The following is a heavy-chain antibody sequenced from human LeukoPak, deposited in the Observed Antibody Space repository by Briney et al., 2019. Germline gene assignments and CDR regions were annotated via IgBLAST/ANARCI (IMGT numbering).Heavy chain of an antibody. CDR3: ARQPGGYCSGGSCFPYYGMDV. CDR1: GFTLSSNY. J-gene: IGHJ6*02. CDR2: LYSCGST. Sequence: PGGSLRISCAASGFTLSSNYMRWVRQDPGKGLEWVSVLYSCGSTYYADSVKGRFTISRDNSRNTLYLQMNSLRAEDTAVYYCARQPGGYCSGGSCFPYYGMDVWGQGTTVTVSS. V-gene: IGHV3-53*01. D-gene: IGHD2-15*01.